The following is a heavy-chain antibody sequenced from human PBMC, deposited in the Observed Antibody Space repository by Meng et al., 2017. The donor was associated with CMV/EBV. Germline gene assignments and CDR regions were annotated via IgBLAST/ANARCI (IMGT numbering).Heavy chain of an antibody. Sequence: GESLRLSCAASGFTFSSYGMHWVRQAPGKGMEWVAFIRYDGSNKYYADSGEGRFTISRDNSKNTLYMQMNSLRAEDTAVYYCAKGPYCSSTSCYYYYYGMDVWGQGTTVTVSS. CDR2: IRYDGSNK. D-gene: IGHD2-2*01. J-gene: IGHJ6*02. CDR1: GFTFSSYG. V-gene: IGHV3-30*02. CDR3: AKGPYCSSTSCYYYYYGMDV.